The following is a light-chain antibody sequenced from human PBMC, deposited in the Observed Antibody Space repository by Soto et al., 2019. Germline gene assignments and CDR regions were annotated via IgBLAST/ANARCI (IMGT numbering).Light chain of an antibody. CDR2: EVS. Sequence: QSALTQPASVSGSPGHSITSSCTGTSRDVGGYDYVSWYQLHPGKAPNLMIFEVSNRPSGVSYRFSGSKSGNTASLTISGLQAEDEADYFCRSYSISTAYLFGTGTRSPS. CDR3: RSYSISTAYL. CDR1: SRDVGGYDY. V-gene: IGLV2-14*01. J-gene: IGLJ1*01.